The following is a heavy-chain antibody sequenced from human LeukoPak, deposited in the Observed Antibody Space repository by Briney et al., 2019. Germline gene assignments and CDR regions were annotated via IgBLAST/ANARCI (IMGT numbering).Heavy chain of an antibody. Sequence: GRSLRLSCAASGFIFSSYGMHWVRQAPGKGLEWVSGIIENGYDKYYADSVKGRFTISRDNSKNTLYLQMNSLRADDTAVYYCARDYVTPGITGTTSPLDYWGQGILVSVSS. CDR2: IIENGYDK. D-gene: IGHD1-7*01. V-gene: IGHV3-33*01. J-gene: IGHJ4*02. CDR1: GFIFSSYG. CDR3: ARDYVTPGITGTTSPLDY.